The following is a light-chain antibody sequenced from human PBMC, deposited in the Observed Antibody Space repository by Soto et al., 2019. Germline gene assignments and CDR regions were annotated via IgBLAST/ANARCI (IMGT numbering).Light chain of an antibody. J-gene: IGLJ2*01. CDR2: DVS. CDR1: SSDVGGYNY. CDR3: TSYTSSSTLV. V-gene: IGLV2-14*01. Sequence: QSALTQPASVSGSPGQSITISCTGTSSDVGGYNYVSWYQQHPGKAPKFIIYDVSNRPSGVSNRFSGSKSGNTASLTISGLQAEDEADYYCTSYTSSSTLVFGGGTELTVL.